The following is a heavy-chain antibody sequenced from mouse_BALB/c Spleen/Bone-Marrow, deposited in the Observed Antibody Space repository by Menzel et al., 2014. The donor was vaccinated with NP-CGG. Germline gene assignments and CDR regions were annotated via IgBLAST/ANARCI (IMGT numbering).Heavy chain of an antibody. CDR1: GFTFXSFG. CDR3: ARSGSSSGYFDY. Sequence: EVMLVESRGGLVQPGGSRKLSCAASGFTFXSFGMHWVRQAPEKGLEWVAYISSGSSTVYYADKVMGRFTISRDNPKNTLFLQMTSLRSEDTAMYYCARSGSSSGYFDYWGQGTTLTVSS. J-gene: IGHJ2*01. D-gene: IGHD1-1*01. CDR2: ISSGSSTV. V-gene: IGHV5-17*02.